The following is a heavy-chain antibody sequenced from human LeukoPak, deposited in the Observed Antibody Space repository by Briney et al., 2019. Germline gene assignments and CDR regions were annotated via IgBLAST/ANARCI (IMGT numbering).Heavy chain of an antibody. CDR2: ISGSGGST. CDR1: GFTFSSYA. J-gene: IGHJ6*02. D-gene: IGHD5-12*01. Sequence: PGGSLRLSCAASGFTFSSYAMSWVRQAPGKGLEWVSAISGSGGSTYYADSVKGRFTISRDNSKNTLYLQMNSLRAEDTAVYYCAKVKGLGGYEAYYYYYGMDVWGQGTTVTVSS. CDR3: AKVKGLGGYEAYYYYYGMDV. V-gene: IGHV3-23*01.